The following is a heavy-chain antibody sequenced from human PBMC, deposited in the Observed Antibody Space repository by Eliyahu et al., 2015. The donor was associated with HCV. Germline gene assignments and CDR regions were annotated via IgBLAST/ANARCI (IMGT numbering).Heavy chain of an antibody. Sequence: QVHLVQSGAEVKEPGASVKVSCKASGYTFTDNYIQWVRQTPEQGLEWMGWINPKSGDTKYAQRFQGRVTVTRDTSISTAYMELSRLTSDDTAMYYCTRGEVTRRGWYLSAFDVWGQGTLVAISS. J-gene: IGHJ3*01. D-gene: IGHD6-19*01. CDR3: TRGEVTRRGWYLSAFDV. V-gene: IGHV1-2*02. CDR2: INPKSGDT. CDR1: GYTFTDNY.